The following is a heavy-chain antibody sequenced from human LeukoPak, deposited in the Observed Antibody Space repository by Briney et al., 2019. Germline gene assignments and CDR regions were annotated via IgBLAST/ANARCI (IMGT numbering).Heavy chain of an antibody. J-gene: IGHJ4*02. CDR2: IFPSGGEI. D-gene: IGHD2-8*02. CDR3: ATYRQVLLPFES. CDR1: GFTFNTFA. V-gene: IGHV3-23*01. Sequence: GGSLRLSCEASGFTFNTFAMIWVRQPPGKGLEWVSSIFPSGGEIHYADSVRGRFTISRDNSNSTLSLQMNSLRAEDTAIYYRATYRQVLLPFESWGQGTLVTVSS.